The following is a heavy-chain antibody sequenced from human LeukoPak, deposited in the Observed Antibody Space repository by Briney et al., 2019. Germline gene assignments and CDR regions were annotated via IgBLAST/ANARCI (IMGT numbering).Heavy chain of an antibody. V-gene: IGHV4-34*01. Sequence: SETLSLTCAVYDGSFSGYYWTWIRQPPGKGLEWIGEINHSGSTNYNPSLKSRVTIDTSKNQFPLKLTSVTAADTAVYYCARVHGYYDILTGYYRYYFDYWGQGTLVTVSS. J-gene: IGHJ4*02. CDR2: INHSGST. D-gene: IGHD3-9*01. CDR3: ARVHGYYDILTGYYRYYFDY. CDR1: DGSFSGYY.